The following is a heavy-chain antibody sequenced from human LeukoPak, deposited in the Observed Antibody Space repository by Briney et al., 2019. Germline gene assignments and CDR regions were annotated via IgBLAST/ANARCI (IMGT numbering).Heavy chain of an antibody. D-gene: IGHD3-22*01. J-gene: IGHJ4*02. Sequence: AGGSLRLSCAASGFTFSSYGMHWVRQAPGKGLEWVAVISYDGSNKYYADSVKGRFTISRDNSKNTLYLQMNSLRAEDTAVYYCTKDLELTLGDDSSGYLDYWGQGTLVTVSS. V-gene: IGHV3-30*18. CDR2: ISYDGSNK. CDR1: GFTFSSYG. CDR3: TKDLELTLGDDSSGYLDY.